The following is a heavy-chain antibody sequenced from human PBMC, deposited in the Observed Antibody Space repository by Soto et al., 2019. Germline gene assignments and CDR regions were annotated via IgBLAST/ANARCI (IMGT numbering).Heavy chain of an antibody. V-gene: IGHV3-48*02. CDR1: GFTFSSYS. CDR2: ISSSSSTI. Sequence: GGSLRLSCAASGFTFSSYSMNWVRLAPGKGLEWVSYISSSSSTIYYADSVKGRFTISRDNAKNSLYLQMNSLRDEDTAVYYCASNTLAARPRNLWFDPWGQGTLVTVSS. J-gene: IGHJ5*02. CDR3: ASNTLAARPRNLWFDP. D-gene: IGHD6-6*01.